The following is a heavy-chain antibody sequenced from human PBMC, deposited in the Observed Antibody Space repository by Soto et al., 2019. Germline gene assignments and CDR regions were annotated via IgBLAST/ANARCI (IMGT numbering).Heavy chain of an antibody. Sequence: GESPKISCKASGYSFSSYWIAWVRQMPGKGLEWMGIIYPGDSDARYSPSFEGQVTISVDTSINTAYLQWSYLKASDSAMYFCARQSDYNILTGYWYYFDYWGHGSLVTVSS. D-gene: IGHD3-9*01. J-gene: IGHJ4*01. CDR3: ARQSDYNILTGYWYYFDY. V-gene: IGHV5-51*01. CDR2: IYPGDSDA. CDR1: GYSFSSYW.